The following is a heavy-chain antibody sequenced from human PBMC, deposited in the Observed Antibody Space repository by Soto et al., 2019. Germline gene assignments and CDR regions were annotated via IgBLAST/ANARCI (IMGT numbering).Heavy chain of an antibody. V-gene: IGHV3-7*01. Sequence: GRSLRLSCAASGFTFSSYWMSWVRQAPGKGLEWVANIKQDGSEKYYVDSVKGRSTISRDNAKNSLYLQMNSLRAEDTAVYYCARRIQRLVITWFDPWGQGTLVTVSS. CDR1: GFTFSSYW. CDR3: ARRIQRLVITWFDP. D-gene: IGHD3-9*01. J-gene: IGHJ5*02. CDR2: IKQDGSEK.